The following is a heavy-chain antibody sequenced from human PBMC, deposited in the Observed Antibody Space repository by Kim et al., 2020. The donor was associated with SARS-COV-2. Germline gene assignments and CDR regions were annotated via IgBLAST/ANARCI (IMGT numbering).Heavy chain of an antibody. Sequence: ASVKVSCKASGYTFTSYDINWVRQATGQGLEWMGWMNPNSGNTGYAQKFQGRVTMTRNTSISTAYMELSSLRSEDTAVYYCARSITYYYDSSGPVGGFDPWGQGTLVTVSS. J-gene: IGHJ5*02. CDR1: GYTFTSYD. D-gene: IGHD3-22*01. CDR2: MNPNSGNT. V-gene: IGHV1-8*01. CDR3: ARSITYYYDSSGPVGGFDP.